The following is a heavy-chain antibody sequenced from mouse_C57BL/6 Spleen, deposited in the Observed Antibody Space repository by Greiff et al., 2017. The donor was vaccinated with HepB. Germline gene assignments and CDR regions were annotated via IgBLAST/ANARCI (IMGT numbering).Heavy chain of an antibody. CDR2: ISDGGSYT. CDR3: ARSFYGNYGTWFAY. CDR1: GFTFSSYA. V-gene: IGHV5-4*03. J-gene: IGHJ3*01. D-gene: IGHD2-10*01. Sequence: EVKLVESGGGLVKPGGSLKLSCAASGFTFSSYAMSWVRQTPEKRLEWVATISDGGSYTYYPDNVKGRFTISRDNAKNNLYLQMSHLKSEDTAMYYCARSFYGNYGTWFAYWGQGTLVTVSA.